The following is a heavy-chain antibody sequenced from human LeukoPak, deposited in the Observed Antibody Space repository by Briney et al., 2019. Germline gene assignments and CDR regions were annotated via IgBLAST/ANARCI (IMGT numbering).Heavy chain of an antibody. D-gene: IGHD2-2*01. Sequence: GGSLRLSCAASGCTFSSYSMNWVRQAPGKGLEWVSSISSSSSYIYYADSVKGRFTISRDNAKNSLYLQMNSLRAEDTAVYYCARDSFGAAGYCSSTSCPTYYYYGMDVWGQGTTVTVSS. J-gene: IGHJ6*02. CDR3: ARDSFGAAGYCSSTSCPTYYYYGMDV. V-gene: IGHV3-21*01. CDR1: GCTFSSYS. CDR2: ISSSSSYI.